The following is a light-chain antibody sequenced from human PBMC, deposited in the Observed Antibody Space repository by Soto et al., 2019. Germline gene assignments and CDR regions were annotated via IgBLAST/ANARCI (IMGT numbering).Light chain of an antibody. CDR1: NXDVGIYDF. J-gene: IGLJ1*01. CDR2: EVS. V-gene: IGLV2-14*01. Sequence: QSALTQPASVSGTPGQSFTISCTGSNXDVGIYDFVSWYQHHPGRAPKLIVSEVSHRPSGVSNRFSGSKSGNTASLTISGLQSEDEADYYCISYTSDDVRYVFGTGTKVTVL. CDR3: ISYTSDDVRYV.